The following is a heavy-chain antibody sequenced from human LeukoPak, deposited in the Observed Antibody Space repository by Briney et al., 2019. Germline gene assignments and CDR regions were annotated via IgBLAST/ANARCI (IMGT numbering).Heavy chain of an antibody. CDR3: ARDIVVVPAATHLGSYNWFDP. Sequence: ASVKVSCKASGGTFSSYTISRGGHAPGQGVEWMGRIINIHGIANYAQRFQGRGTIISDKTASTAYMELSSLRSADTAVYYCARDIVVVPAATHLGSYNWFDPWGQGTLVTVSS. CDR2: IINIHGIA. V-gene: IGHV1-69*04. D-gene: IGHD2-2*01. J-gene: IGHJ5*02. CDR1: GGTFSSYT.